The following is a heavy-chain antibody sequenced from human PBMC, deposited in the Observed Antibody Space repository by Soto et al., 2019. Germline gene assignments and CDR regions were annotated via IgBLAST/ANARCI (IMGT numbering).Heavy chain of an antibody. CDR2: INHSGST. D-gene: IGHD2-8*02. CDR3: ARDKITGLFDY. V-gene: IGHV4-34*01. Sequence: SETLSLTCAVYGVSFSGYSWTWIRQPPGTGLEWIGEINHSGSTNYNPSLKSRVTISVDTSKNQFSLKLTSVTAADAAVYYCARDKITGLFDYWGQGTLVTVSS. CDR1: GVSFSGYS. J-gene: IGHJ4*02.